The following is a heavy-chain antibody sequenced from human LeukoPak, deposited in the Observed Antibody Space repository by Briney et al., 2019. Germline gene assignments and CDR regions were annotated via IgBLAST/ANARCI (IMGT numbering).Heavy chain of an antibody. CDR1: GFTFRTYW. D-gene: IGHD1-26*01. CDR2: INEDGSIT. V-gene: IGHV3-74*01. CDR3: VRDLGGRSGH. J-gene: IGHJ4*02. Sequence: GGSLRLSCAVSGFTFRTYWMHWVRQVPGEGLVWVSRINEDGSITNYADSVKGRFSISRDNAKNTLYLQMNSLTAEDTAVYYCVRDLGGRSGHWGQGTLVTVSS.